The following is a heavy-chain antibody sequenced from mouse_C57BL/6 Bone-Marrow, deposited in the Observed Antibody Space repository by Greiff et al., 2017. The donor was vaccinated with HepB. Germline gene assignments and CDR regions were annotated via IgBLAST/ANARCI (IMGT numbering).Heavy chain of an antibody. D-gene: IGHD2-10*01. CDR2: ISYSGST. CDR1: GYSITSGYD. Sequence: EVQLVESGPGMVKPSQSLSLTCTVTGYSITSGYDWHWIRHFPGNKLEWMGYISYSGSTNYNPSLKSRISITHDTSKNHFFLKLNSVTTEDTATYYCARGSPSYGNLYYFDSWGEGTTLTVSS. J-gene: IGHJ2*01. V-gene: IGHV3-1*01. CDR3: ARGSPSYGNLYYFDS.